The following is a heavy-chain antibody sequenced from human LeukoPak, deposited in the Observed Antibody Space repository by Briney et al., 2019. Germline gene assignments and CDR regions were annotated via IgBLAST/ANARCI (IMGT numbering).Heavy chain of an antibody. D-gene: IGHD1-7*01. V-gene: IGHV4-39*01. Sequence: SETLSLTCTVSGGSISSRSYYWGWIRQPPGKGLEWIGIIYYSGSTYSNPSLRSRVTISVDTSKNQFSLKLSSVTAADTAVYYCARGRGSYNWNYTVWFDPWGQGTLVTVSS. CDR2: IYYSGST. J-gene: IGHJ5*02. CDR1: GGSISSRSYY. CDR3: ARGRGSYNWNYTVWFDP.